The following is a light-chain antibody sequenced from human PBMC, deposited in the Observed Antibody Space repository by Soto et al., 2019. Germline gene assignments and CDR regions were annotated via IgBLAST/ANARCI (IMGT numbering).Light chain of an antibody. CDR3: QQYNNWPPRYT. V-gene: IGKV3D-15*01. J-gene: IGKJ2*01. CDR1: QSVTNN. Sequence: ELVMTQSPATLSVSPGERATLSCRASQSVTNNLAWYQQKPGQPPKLVLYGVSTRAAGIPARFNGRGSGTEFTLTVSSLQSEDFAVYYGQQYNNWPPRYTFGQGTKLEIK. CDR2: GVS.